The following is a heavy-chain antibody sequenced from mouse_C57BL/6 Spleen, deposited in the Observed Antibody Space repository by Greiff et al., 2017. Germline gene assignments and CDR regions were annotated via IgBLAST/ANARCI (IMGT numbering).Heavy chain of an antibody. D-gene: IGHD4-1*01. Sequence: VQLQQSVAELVRPGASVKLSCTASGFNIQNTYMHWVKQRPDQGLEWIGRIDPANGNTKYAPKFQGKATITADTSSNTAYLQLSSLTSEDTAIYYGAREGKLGPFDYWGKGTTLTVAS. CDR1: GFNIQNTY. CDR3: AREGKLGPFDY. V-gene: IGHV14-3*01. J-gene: IGHJ2*01. CDR2: IDPANGNT.